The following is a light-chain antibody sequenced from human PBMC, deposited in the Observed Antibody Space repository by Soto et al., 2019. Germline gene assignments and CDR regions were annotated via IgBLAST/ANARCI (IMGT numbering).Light chain of an antibody. Sequence: EIVLTQSPGTLSLSPGERATLSCRASQSVSSSYLAWYQQKPCQAPRLLIYGASSRATGIPDRFSGSGSGTDFTLTISRLEPEEFAVYYCQQYGSSPLTFGGGTKVEIK. J-gene: IGKJ4*01. CDR1: QSVSSSY. CDR3: QQYGSSPLT. CDR2: GAS. V-gene: IGKV3-20*01.